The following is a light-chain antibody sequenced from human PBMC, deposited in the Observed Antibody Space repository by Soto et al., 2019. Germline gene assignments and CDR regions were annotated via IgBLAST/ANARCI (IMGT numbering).Light chain of an antibody. CDR3: TSPTPGSLYV. CDR2: KVS. CDR1: SSDVGGYIY. J-gene: IGLJ1*01. Sequence: QSVLAQPPSASGSPGQSVTISCTGTSSDVGGYIYVSWFQHHPGKAPKLMLYKVSNRPSGISNRFSGSKSGNTASLTISGLQAEDEADYFCTSPTPGSLYVFGAGTKVTGL. V-gene: IGLV2-14*01.